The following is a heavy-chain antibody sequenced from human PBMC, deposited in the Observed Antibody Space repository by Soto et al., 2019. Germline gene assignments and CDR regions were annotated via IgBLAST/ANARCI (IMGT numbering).Heavy chain of an antibody. J-gene: IGHJ6*02. CDR2: IIPISETT. CDR3: ARSQGSSTSLEIYYYYYHGMDV. D-gene: IGHD2-2*01. V-gene: IGHV1-69*01. Sequence: QVQLVQSGAEVKKPGSSVKVSCKASGGTFSSYAISWVRQAPGQGLEWMGGIIPISETTNYAQKFQGRVTSTADESKSKAYTELSSLRSEDTGVYYCARSQGSSTSLEIYYYYYHGMDVWGQGTTVTVSS. CDR1: GGTFSSYA.